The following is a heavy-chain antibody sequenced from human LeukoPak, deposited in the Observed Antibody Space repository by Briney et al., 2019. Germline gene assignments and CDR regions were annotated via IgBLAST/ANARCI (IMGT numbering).Heavy chain of an antibody. CDR1: GGSISSYY. CDR3: ARVDPAPDRYYFDY. V-gene: IGHV4-59*01. J-gene: IGHJ4*02. CDR2: IYYSGST. Sequence: SETLSLTCTVSGGSISSYYWSWIRQPPGKGLEWIGYIYYSGSTNYNPSLKSRVTISVDTSKNQFSLKLSSVTAADTAVYYCARVDPAPDRYYFDYWGQGTLVTVSS.